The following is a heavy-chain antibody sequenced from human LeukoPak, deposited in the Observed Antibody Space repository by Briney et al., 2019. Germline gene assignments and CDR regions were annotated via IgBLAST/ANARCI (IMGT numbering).Heavy chain of an antibody. J-gene: IGHJ4*02. CDR1: GFTFNGYA. CDR2: ISYDGSNK. CDR3: ARAGRQLVNLDY. V-gene: IGHV3-30-3*01. D-gene: IGHD6-13*01. Sequence: GRSLRLSCAASGFTFNGYAMHWVRQAPGKGLEWVAVISYDGSNKYYADSVRGRLTISRDNSNNALFLQMNSLRAEDTAVYYCARAGRQLVNLDYWGQGTLVTVSS.